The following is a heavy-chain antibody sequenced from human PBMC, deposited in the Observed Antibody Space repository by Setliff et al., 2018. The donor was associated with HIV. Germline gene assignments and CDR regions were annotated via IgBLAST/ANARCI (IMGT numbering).Heavy chain of an antibody. CDR3: ARGRLPTGMDV. D-gene: IGHD4-17*01. CDR2: IHYSGSS. J-gene: IGHJ6*04. V-gene: IGHV4-59*01. Sequence: LSLTCTVSGGSISGYYWSWVRQPPEKRLELIGFIHYSGSSDYNPSLKSRITISVDMSRNQFSLVLSSVTAADTAVYYCARGRLPTGMDVWGKGTTVTVSS. CDR1: GGSISGYY.